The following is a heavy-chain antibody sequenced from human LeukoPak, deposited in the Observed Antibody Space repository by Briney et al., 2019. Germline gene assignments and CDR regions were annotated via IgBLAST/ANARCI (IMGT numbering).Heavy chain of an antibody. CDR1: GYTFTGYY. J-gene: IGHJ4*02. Sequence: ASVKVSCKASGYTFTGYYMHWVRQAPGQGLEWMGWINPNSGGTNYAQKFQGRVTMARDTSTSTAYMELSRLRSDDTAVYYCARRKGAAAGRLRYYFDYWGQGTLVTVSS. V-gene: IGHV1-2*02. CDR3: ARRKGAAAGRLRYYFDY. D-gene: IGHD6-13*01. CDR2: INPNSGGT.